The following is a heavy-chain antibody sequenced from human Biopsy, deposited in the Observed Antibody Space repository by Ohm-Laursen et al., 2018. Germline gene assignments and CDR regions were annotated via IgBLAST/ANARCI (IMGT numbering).Heavy chain of an antibody. CDR1: GYTFTDYD. J-gene: IGHJ6*02. D-gene: IGHD5-24*01. Sequence: ASVKVSCKTSGYTFTDYDINWVRQASGQGLEWMGVISPSGATTSLSQKFQGRITMTRDTSTGTVYMDLNSLGSEDTAVYYCARAGVGSDGTDSYYYGMDVWGPGTTVTVSS. CDR2: ISPSGATT. CDR3: ARAGVGSDGTDSYYYGMDV. V-gene: IGHV1-46*01.